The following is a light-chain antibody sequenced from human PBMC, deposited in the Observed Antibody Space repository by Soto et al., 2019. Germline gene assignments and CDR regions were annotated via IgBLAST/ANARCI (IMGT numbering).Light chain of an antibody. J-gene: IGLJ2*01. CDR3: YSVTDNNRGV. V-gene: IGLV3-27*01. CDR2: KDS. Sequence: SYELTQPSSVSVSPGQTARIACSGDILTKKYARWFQQRPGQAPVLLIYKDSERPSGIPERFSGSNSGTTVTLTISGAQVEDEADYYCYSVTDNNRGVFGGGTKLTVL. CDR1: ILTKKY.